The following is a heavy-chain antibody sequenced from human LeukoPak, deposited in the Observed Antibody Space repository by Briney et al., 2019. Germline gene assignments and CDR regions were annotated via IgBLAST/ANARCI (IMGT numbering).Heavy chain of an antibody. CDR2: ISGDGGST. CDR3: AKAWELLDYYYYGMDV. V-gene: IGHV3-43*02. CDR1: GFTLDDYA. D-gene: IGHD1-26*01. J-gene: IGHJ6*02. Sequence: GGSLRLSCAASGFTLDDYAMHWVRQAPGKGLEWASLISGDGGSTYYADSVKGRFTVSRDNSKNSLYLQMNSLRTEDTALYYCAKAWELLDYYYYGMDVWGQGTTVTVSS.